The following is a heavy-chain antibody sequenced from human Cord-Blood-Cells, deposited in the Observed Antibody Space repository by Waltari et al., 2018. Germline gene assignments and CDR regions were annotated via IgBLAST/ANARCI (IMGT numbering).Heavy chain of an antibody. CDR1: GGSFSGYY. V-gene: IGHV4-34*01. J-gene: IGHJ5*02. CDR3: ARREANWGVEGNWFDP. Sequence: QVQLQQWGAGLLKPSETLSLTCAVYGGSFSGYYWSWIRQPPGKGLEWIGEINHSGSTNYNPSLKGRVTISVDTAKNQFSLKLSSVTAADTAVYYCARREANWGVEGNWFDPWGQGTLVTVSS. CDR2: INHSGST. D-gene: IGHD7-27*01.